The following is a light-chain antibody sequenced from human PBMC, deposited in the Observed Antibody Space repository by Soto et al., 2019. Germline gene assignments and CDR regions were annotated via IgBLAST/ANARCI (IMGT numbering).Light chain of an antibody. CDR1: QSLLHSNGHYY. V-gene: IGKV2-28*01. CDR3: KQSYSTPWT. J-gene: IGKJ5*01. Sequence: DIVMTQSPLSLPVTPGEPASISCRSSQSLLHSNGHYYLDWYLQKPGQSQQLLIYLGSNRASGVQSRFSGSGSGTDFTLTIRSLQPEDFATYYCKQSYSTPWTFGQGTRLEIK. CDR2: LGS.